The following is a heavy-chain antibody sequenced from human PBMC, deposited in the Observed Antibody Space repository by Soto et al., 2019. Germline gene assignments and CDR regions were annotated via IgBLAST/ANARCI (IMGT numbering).Heavy chain of an antibody. CDR1: GSRFSNYV. CDR2: IIPIFNST. D-gene: IGHD2-2*02. V-gene: IGHV1-69*06. Sequence: QVQLVQSGAEVKTPGSSLKVSCTVSGSRFSNYVISWVRQAPGHGLEWLGRIIPIFNSTQYAQKFQGRGTLPADKSTNTASLELSSLRSDDTAVYYCAREGRGKKAGYNGLVSLGYWGQGTLVTVSS. J-gene: IGHJ4*02. CDR3: AREGRGKKAGYNGLVSLGY.